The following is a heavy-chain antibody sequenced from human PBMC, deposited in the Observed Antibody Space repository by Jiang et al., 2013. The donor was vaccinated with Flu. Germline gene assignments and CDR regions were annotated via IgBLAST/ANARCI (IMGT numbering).Heavy chain of an antibody. CDR1: GYSFTSYW. D-gene: IGHD1-26*01. CDR2: IYPGDSDT. CDR3: ARCRVSEWELLYYFDY. V-gene: IGHV5-51*01. Sequence: VKKPGESLKISCKGSGYSFTSYWIGWVRQMPGKGLEWMGIIYPGDSDTRYSPSFQGQVTISADKSISTAYLQWSSLKASDTAMYYCARCRVSEWELLYYFDYWGQGTLVTVSS. J-gene: IGHJ4*02.